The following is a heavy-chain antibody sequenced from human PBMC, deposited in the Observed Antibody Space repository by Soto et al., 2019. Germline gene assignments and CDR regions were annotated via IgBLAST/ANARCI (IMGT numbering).Heavy chain of an antibody. Sequence: EVQVSESGGGLVQPGGSLRLSCATSGFTFSNYPMNWVRQAPGKGLEWVSGISAGGDRTYYADSVKGRFTIFRDNAKNSVARRMNSVRGEDTAVYYCAGRVWGQGTPVTASS. CDR3: AGRV. J-gene: IGHJ4*02. CDR1: GFTFSNYP. V-gene: IGHV3-23*01. CDR2: ISAGGDRT.